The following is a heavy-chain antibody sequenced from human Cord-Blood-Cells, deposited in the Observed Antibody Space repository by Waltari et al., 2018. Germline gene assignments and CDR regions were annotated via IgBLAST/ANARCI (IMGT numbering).Heavy chain of an antibody. CDR3: ARGMGNWNY. CDR1: GGSFSGYY. Sequence: QVQLQQWGAGLLKPSETLSLTCAVSGGSFSGYYWSWIRQPPGKGLEWIGEINHSGSTNYNPSLKSRVTISVDTSKNQFSLKLSSVTAADTAVYYCARGMGNWNYWGQGTLVTVSS. J-gene: IGHJ4*02. CDR2: INHSGST. D-gene: IGHD1-1*01. V-gene: IGHV4-34*01.